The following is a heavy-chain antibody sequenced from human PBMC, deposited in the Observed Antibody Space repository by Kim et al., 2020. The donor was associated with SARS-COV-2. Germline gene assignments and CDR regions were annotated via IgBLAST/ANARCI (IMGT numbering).Heavy chain of an antibody. CDR2: INHSGST. Sequence: SETLSLTCAVYGGSFSDYTWGWIRQPPNKGLEWIGEINHSGSTNVSPSLKSRITISVDTSKSQFSLRLKSMTATDAAVYYCARGRAGVVPSPVLGVEPYYHYYAMDVWGRGTPVAVSS. V-gene: IGHV4-34*01. CDR3: ARGRAGVVPSPVLGVEPYYHYYAMDV. D-gene: IGHD3-3*01. J-gene: IGHJ6*02. CDR1: GGSFSDYT.